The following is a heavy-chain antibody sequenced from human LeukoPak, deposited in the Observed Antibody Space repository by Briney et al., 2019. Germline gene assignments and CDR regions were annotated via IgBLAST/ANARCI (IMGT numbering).Heavy chain of an antibody. D-gene: IGHD2-2*01. CDR1: GYTFTGYY. V-gene: IGHV1-2*02. CDR3: AREGYCSSTSCPHYYYYGMDV. J-gene: IGHJ6*02. CDR2: INPNSGGT. Sequence: GASVTVSCKASGYTFTGYYMHWVRQAPGQGLEWMGWINPNSGGTNYAQQFQGRVTMTRDTSISTAYMELNRLRSDDTAVYYCAREGYCSSTSCPHYYYYGMDVWGQGTTVTVSS.